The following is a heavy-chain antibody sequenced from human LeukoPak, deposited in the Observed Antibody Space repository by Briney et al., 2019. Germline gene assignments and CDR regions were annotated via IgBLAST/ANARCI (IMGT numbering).Heavy chain of an antibody. CDR1: GYSFTSYW. V-gene: IGHV5-51*01. J-gene: IGHJ3*02. Sequence: HGESLEISCKGSGYSFTSYWIGWVRQMPGKGLEWMGIIYPGDSDTRYSPSFQGQVTISADKSISTAYLQWSSLKASDTAMYYCARPHVACYYDSSGRDAFDIWGQGTMVTVSS. D-gene: IGHD3-22*01. CDR2: IYPGDSDT. CDR3: ARPHVACYYDSSGRDAFDI.